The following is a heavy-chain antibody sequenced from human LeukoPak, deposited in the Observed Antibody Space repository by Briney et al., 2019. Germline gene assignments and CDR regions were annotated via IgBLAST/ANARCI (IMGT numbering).Heavy chain of an antibody. Sequence: PGGSLRLSCAASGFTFTGSAIHWVRQAPGKGLEWVAVIWYDGSNKYYADSVKGRFTISRDNSKNTLYLQMNSLRAEDTAVYYCARSGPLIVPAANFDYWGQGTLVTVSS. V-gene: IGHV3-33*01. D-gene: IGHD2-2*01. CDR3: ARSGPLIVPAANFDY. J-gene: IGHJ4*02. CDR2: IWYDGSNK. CDR1: GFTFTGSA.